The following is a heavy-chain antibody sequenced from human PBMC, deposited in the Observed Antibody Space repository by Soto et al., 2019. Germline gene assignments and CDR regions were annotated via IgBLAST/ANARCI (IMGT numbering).Heavy chain of an antibody. Sequence: QVQLVESGGGVVQPGRSLRLSCAASGLIFSDYGMHWVRQAPGKGLEWVAVIYYDGSKTYYADSVRDRFTISRDNARSTLYLQMNSLRVDDTAVYYCARDLHSKYFDCWGQGTLVTVSS. CDR3: ARDLHSKYFDC. V-gene: IGHV3-33*01. CDR1: GLIFSDYG. J-gene: IGHJ4*02. D-gene: IGHD6-13*01. CDR2: IYYDGSKT.